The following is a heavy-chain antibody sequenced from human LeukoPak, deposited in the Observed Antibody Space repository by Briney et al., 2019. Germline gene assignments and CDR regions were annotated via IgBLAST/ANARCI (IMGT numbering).Heavy chain of an antibody. D-gene: IGHD2-8*01. V-gene: IGHV1-2*02. J-gene: IGHJ4*02. CDR3: ARASNWAHDY. CDR2: INPNSGGT. CDR1: GYPITDYY. Sequence: ASVKVSCKASGYPITDYYLHWVRQAPGQGLEWMGWINPNSGGTDYAQKFQGRVTMTRDTSINTAYMELSRLTSDDTAIYYCARASNWAHDYWGQGTLVTVSS.